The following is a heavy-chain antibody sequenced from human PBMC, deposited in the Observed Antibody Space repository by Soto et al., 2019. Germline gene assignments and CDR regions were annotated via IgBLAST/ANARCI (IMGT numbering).Heavy chain of an antibody. Sequence: ASVKVSCKASGYTFTSYAMHWVRQAPGQRLEWMGWINAGNGNTKYSQKFQGRVTITRDTSASTAYMELSSLRSEDTAVYYCASSGLVAATPLGPLFAYWGQGTLVTVSS. V-gene: IGHV1-3*01. D-gene: IGHD2-15*01. CDR1: GYTFTSYA. CDR2: INAGNGNT. CDR3: ASSGLVAATPLGPLFAY. J-gene: IGHJ4*02.